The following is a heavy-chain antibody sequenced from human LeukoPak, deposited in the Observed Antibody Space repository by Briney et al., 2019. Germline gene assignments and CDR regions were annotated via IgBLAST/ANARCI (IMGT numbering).Heavy chain of an antibody. CDR1: GGSISSYY. Sequence: PSETLSLTCTVSGGSISSYYWSWIRQPPGKGLERIGYIYYSGSTNYNPSLKSRVTISLDTSKNQFSLKLSSVTAADTAVYYCARRIATAPRWYFDPWGRGTLVTVSS. J-gene: IGHJ2*01. V-gene: IGHV4-59*12. D-gene: IGHD6-13*01. CDR2: IYYSGST. CDR3: ARRIATAPRWYFDP.